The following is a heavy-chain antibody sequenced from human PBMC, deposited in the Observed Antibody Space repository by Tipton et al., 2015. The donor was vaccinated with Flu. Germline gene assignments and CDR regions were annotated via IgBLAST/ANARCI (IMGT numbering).Heavy chain of an antibody. CDR3: ARLRTMTAGGTRPYYYYAMDV. CDR1: DYSISSGYY. V-gene: IGHV4-38-2*01. J-gene: IGHJ6*02. D-gene: IGHD2-21*02. Sequence: GLVKPSETLSLICAVSDYSISSGYYWGWVRQPPGKGLEWIGCISHSGRTYYNPSLKSRVTISVDTAKNQFSQRLSSVTAADTAVYFCARLRTMTAGGTRPYYYYAMDVWGQGTTVTVSS. CDR2: ISHSGRT.